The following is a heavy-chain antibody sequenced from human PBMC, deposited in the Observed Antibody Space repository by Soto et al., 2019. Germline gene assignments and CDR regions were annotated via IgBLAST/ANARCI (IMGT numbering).Heavy chain of an antibody. V-gene: IGHV1-18*01. J-gene: IGHJ3*01. CDR3: ARVPGELHLLDAFDV. CDR2: ISTYNVNT. D-gene: IGHD1-7*01. Sequence: QIQLVQSRGEVKKPGASVNVSCKASGYTFTNYGIGWVRQAPGQGLEWMGWISTYNVNTIYAQNFQDRVTMTTDTSTSTAYMELKSLTSDDTAVYYCARVPGELHLLDAFDVWGQGTMLTVSS. CDR1: GYTFTNYG.